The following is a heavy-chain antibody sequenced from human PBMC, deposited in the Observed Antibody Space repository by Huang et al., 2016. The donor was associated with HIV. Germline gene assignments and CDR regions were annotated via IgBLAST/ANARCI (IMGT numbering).Heavy chain of an antibody. J-gene: IGHJ4*02. V-gene: IGHV3-74*01. CDR2: INIDGSST. CDR1: GFSISSYW. D-gene: IGHD3-22*01. Sequence: EVQLVESGGGLVQPGGSLRLSCAASGFSISSYWMHWVRQAPGKGLGWVSRINIDGSSTSYADAVKGRFTISRDNAKNTLYLQMNSLGAEDTAVYYCARDPRIQSWLNFFDYWGQGTLVSVSS. CDR3: ARDPRIQSWLNFFDY.